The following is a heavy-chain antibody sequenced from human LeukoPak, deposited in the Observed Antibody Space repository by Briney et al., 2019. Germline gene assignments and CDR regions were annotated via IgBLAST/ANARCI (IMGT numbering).Heavy chain of an antibody. Sequence: GGSLRLSCAASGFTFSRYGMSWVRQAPGKGLEWVSGISGSGDHTNYADSVKGRFTISRDNAKNSLYLQMNSLRAEDTALYYCAKDRSSGWSHIDYWGQGTLVTVSS. V-gene: IGHV3-23*01. J-gene: IGHJ4*02. CDR1: GFTFSRYG. CDR3: AKDRSSGWSHIDY. D-gene: IGHD6-19*01. CDR2: ISGSGDHT.